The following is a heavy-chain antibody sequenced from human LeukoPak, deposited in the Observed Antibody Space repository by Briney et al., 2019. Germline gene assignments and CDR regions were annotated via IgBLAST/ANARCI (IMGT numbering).Heavy chain of an antibody. J-gene: IGHJ4*02. Sequence: PGGSLRLSCAASGFTFSSYSMNWVRQAPGKGLEWVSYISSSSSTIYYADSVKGRFTISRDNAKNSLYLRMNSLRAEDTAVYYCASPRFGGSYRGFDYWGQGTLVTVSS. V-gene: IGHV3-48*01. CDR3: ASPRFGGSYRGFDY. D-gene: IGHD1-26*01. CDR2: ISSSSSTI. CDR1: GFTFSSYS.